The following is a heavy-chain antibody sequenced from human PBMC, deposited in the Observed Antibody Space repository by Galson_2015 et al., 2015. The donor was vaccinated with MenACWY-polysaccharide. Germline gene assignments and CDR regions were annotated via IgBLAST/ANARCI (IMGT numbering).Heavy chain of an antibody. CDR1: GYTFTSYA. D-gene: IGHD3-22*01. CDR2: INTNTGNP. CDR3: ARDLYYYDSSGVGYYGMDV. V-gene: IGHV7-4-1*02. J-gene: IGHJ6*02. Sequence: SVKVSCKVSGYTFTSYAMNWVRQAPGQGLEWMGWINTNTGNPTYAQGFTGRFVFSLDTSVSTAYLQISSLKAEDTAVYYCARDLYYYDSSGVGYYGMDVWGQGTTVTVSS.